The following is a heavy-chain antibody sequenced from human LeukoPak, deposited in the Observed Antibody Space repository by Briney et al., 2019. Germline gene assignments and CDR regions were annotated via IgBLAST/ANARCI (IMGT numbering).Heavy chain of an antibody. CDR1: GYSISSGYY. Sequence: SETLSLTCTVSGYSISSGYYWGWIRQPPGKGLEWIGSIYHSGSTYYDPSLKSRVTISVDTSKNQFSLKLSSVTAADTAVYYCARGWVTTVATGAEYFDPWGRGTLVNVSS. CDR3: ARGWVTTVATGAEYFDP. CDR2: IYHSGST. V-gene: IGHV4-38-2*02. D-gene: IGHD4-23*01. J-gene: IGHJ2*01.